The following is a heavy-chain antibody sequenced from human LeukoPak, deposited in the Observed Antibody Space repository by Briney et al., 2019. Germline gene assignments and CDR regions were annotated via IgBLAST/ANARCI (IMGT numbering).Heavy chain of an antibody. J-gene: IGHJ5*02. CDR2: MNPNSGNT. V-gene: IGHV1-8*01. D-gene: IGHD3-10*01. Sequence: ASVKVSCKASGYTFTNYDINWVRLATGQGLKWMGWMNPNSGNTGYAQKFQGRVTMTRNTSVSTAYMDLSSLRSEDTAVYYCARGSSGDYSVSGSAWFDPWGQGTLVTVSS. CDR3: ARGSSGDYSVSGSAWFDP. CDR1: GYTFTNYD.